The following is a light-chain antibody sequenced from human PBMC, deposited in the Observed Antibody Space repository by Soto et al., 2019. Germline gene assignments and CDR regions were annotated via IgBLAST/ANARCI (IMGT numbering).Light chain of an antibody. CDR1: SSNIGAPYD. CDR2: INT. J-gene: IGLJ2*01. CDR3: QSYDSSLSAVV. Sequence: QSVLTQPPSVSGAPGQRVTISCTGSSSNIGAPYDVHWYQHLPGTAPKLLIYINTDRPSGVPDRFSGSRSGTSASLAISGLQVEDEADYYCQSYDSSLSAVVFGGGTKVTVL. V-gene: IGLV1-40*01.